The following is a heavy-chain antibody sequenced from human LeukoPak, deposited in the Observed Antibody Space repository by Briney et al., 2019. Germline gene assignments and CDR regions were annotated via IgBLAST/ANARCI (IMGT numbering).Heavy chain of an antibody. CDR1: GGSISSSSYY. J-gene: IGHJ5*02. V-gene: IGHV4-39*07. Sequence: SETLSLTCTVSGGSISSSSYYWGWIRQPPGKGLEWIGSIYYSGSTYYNPSLKSRVTISVDTSKNQFSLKLSSVTAADRAVYYCARVPNNWFDPWGQGTLVTVSS. CDR3: ARVPNNWFDP. CDR2: IYYSGST.